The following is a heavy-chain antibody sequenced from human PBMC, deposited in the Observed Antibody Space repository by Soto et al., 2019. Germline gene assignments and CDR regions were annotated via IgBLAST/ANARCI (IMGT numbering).Heavy chain of an antibody. D-gene: IGHD2-21*01. CDR3: ARAYSGGMWWPTLISFDN. Sequence: SETLSLTCSVSGGSIRNADYYWSWIRQPPGKGLEWIGYIYYSGSTYYNPSLKSRLTISVDTSRNQFSLNLTAVTAADTAVYFCARAYSGGMWWPTLISFDNSARGSLGTVAA. V-gene: IGHV4-30-4*01. CDR2: IYYSGST. J-gene: IGHJ4*02. CDR1: GGSIRNADYY.